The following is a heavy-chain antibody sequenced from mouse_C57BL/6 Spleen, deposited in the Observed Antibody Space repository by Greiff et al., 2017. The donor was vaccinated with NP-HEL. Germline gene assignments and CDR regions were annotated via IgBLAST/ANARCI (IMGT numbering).Heavy chain of an antibody. CDR2: ISSGGSYT. D-gene: IGHD2-4*01. J-gene: IGHJ4*01. Sequence: EVKLMESGGDLVKPGGSLKLSCAASGFTFSSYGMSWVRQTPDKRLEWVATISSGGSYTYYPDSVKGRFTISRDNATNTLYLQMSSLKSEDTAMYYCARHMDYEGSYYAMDYWGQGTSVTVSS. CDR1: GFTFSSYG. V-gene: IGHV5-6*01. CDR3: ARHMDYEGSYYAMDY.